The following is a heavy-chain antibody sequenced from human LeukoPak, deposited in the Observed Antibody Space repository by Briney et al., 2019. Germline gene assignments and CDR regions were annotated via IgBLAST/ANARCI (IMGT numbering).Heavy chain of an antibody. CDR3: AKGPDPYDILTGYSPNAYFDI. D-gene: IGHD3-9*01. Sequence: PGGSLRLSCAASGFTFSSYWMSWIRQAPGKGLEWVANIKQDGSEKYYVDSVKGRFTISRGNAKNSLYLQMNSLRAEDTAVYYCAKGPDPYDILTGYSPNAYFDIWGQGTMVTVSS. CDR2: IKQDGSEK. CDR1: GFTFSSYW. V-gene: IGHV3-7*03. J-gene: IGHJ3*02.